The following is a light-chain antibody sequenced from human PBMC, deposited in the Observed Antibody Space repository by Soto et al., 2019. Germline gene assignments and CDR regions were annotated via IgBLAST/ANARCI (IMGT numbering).Light chain of an antibody. CDR3: QQYGSSPFT. CDR1: QRISSTY. J-gene: IGKJ3*01. Sequence: EIVLTQSPGTLSLSPGERATLSCRASQRISSTYLAWYQQTPGQAPRLLIYDASSRATGIPDRFSGSGSGTDFTLTIIRLEPEDFAVYYCQQYGSSPFTFGPGTKVDIK. CDR2: DAS. V-gene: IGKV3-20*01.